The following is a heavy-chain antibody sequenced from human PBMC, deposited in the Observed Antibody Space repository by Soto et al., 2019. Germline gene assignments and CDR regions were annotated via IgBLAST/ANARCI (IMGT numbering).Heavy chain of an antibody. Sequence: SETLSLTCTVSGGSISSSSYYWGWIRQPPGKGLEWIGSIYYSGSTYYNPSLKCRVTISVDTSKNQFSLKLSSVTAADTAVYYCASSLGYYDFWSGLPRYYYYGMDVWGQGTTVTVSS. D-gene: IGHD3-3*01. CDR2: IYYSGST. J-gene: IGHJ6*02. CDR3: ASSLGYYDFWSGLPRYYYYGMDV. CDR1: GGSISSSSYY. V-gene: IGHV4-39*01.